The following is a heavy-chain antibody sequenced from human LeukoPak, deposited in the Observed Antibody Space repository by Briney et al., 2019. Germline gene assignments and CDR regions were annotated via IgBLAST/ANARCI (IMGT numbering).Heavy chain of an antibody. D-gene: IGHD6-13*01. CDR3: ARSVELNTELIAASLWYFDL. CDR2: IIPIFGTA. CDR1: GGTFISYA. J-gene: IGHJ2*01. Sequence: GASVKVSCKASGGTFISYAISWVRQAPGQGLEWMGRIIPIFGTANYAQKFQGRVTITTDESTSTAYMELSSLRSEDTAVYYCARSVELNTELIAASLWYFDLWGRGTLVTVSS. V-gene: IGHV1-69*05.